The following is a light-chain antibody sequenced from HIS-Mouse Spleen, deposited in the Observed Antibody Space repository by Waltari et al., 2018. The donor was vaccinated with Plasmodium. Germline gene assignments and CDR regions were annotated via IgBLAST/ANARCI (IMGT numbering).Light chain of an antibody. CDR1: VLAKKY. CDR2: KDS. CDR3: YSAADNNRV. V-gene: IGLV3-27*01. J-gene: IGLJ3*02. Sequence: SYELTQPSSVSVSPGQTARITCSGDVLAKKYARWFQQKPGQAPVLGIYKDSERPSGTTVTLTISGAQVEDEADYYCYSAADNNRVFGGGTKLTVL.